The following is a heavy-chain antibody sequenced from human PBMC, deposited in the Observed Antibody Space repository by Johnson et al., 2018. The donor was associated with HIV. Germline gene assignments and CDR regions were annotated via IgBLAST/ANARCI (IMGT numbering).Heavy chain of an antibody. V-gene: IGHV3-30*14. Sequence: QVQLVESGGGLVQPGGSLRLSCAASGFTFSSYAMHWVRQAPGKGLEWVAVISYDGSNKYYADSVKGRFTISRDNSKNTLFLQMNSLKTEDTAVYYCTRTDDAYHYFLDALDIWGQGTMVTVSS. CDR3: TRTDDAYHYFLDALDI. CDR2: ISYDGSNK. J-gene: IGHJ3*02. D-gene: IGHD3-10*02. CDR1: GFTFSSYA.